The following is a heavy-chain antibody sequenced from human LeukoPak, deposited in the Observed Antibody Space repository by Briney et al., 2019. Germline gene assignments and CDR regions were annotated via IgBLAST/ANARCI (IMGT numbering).Heavy chain of an antibody. J-gene: IGHJ6*04. D-gene: IGHD3-9*01. CDR2: ISSSTTYI. CDR3: ARGFDVLTGFTMDV. V-gene: IGHV3-21*01. Sequence: PGGSLRLSCAASGFTFNRYGMNWVRQAPGKGLEWVSSISSSTTYIYYADSVKGRFTVSRNNARNSLALQMNSLTAEDTAVYYCARGFDVLTGFTMDVWGKGTTVTVSS. CDR1: GFTFNRYG.